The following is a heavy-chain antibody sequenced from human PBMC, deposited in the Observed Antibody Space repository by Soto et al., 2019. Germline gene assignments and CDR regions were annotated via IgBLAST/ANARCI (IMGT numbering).Heavy chain of an antibody. D-gene: IGHD6-25*01. Sequence: QVQLVQSGAEVRKPGASVKVSCKASGFPFTSLDINWVSQAPGQGLEWVGYMTPSGYIGFAQKFRGRVSMTRDASTSTVCMELSSLRSDDTAVYYCARYQEAAAFNDWGQGTLVTVSS. J-gene: IGHJ4*02. CDR2: MTPSGYI. CDR1: GFPFTSLD. V-gene: IGHV1-8*01. CDR3: ARYQEAAAFND.